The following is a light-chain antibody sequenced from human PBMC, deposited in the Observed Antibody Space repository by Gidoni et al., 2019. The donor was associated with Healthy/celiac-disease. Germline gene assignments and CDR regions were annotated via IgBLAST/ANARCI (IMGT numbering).Light chain of an antibody. CDR3: QQRSNWPLFT. CDR1: QSVSSY. CDR2: DAS. Sequence: EIVLTQSPATLYWSPGERATLSCRASQSVSSYLAWYQQKPGQAPRLLIYDASNRATGIPARFSGSGSGTDFTLTISSLEPEDFAVYYCQQRSNWPLFTFGPGTKVDIK. V-gene: IGKV3-11*01. J-gene: IGKJ3*01.